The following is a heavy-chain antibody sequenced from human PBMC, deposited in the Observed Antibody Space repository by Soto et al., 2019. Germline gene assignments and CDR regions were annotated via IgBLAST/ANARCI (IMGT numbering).Heavy chain of an antibody. CDR2: ISSSSNTI. J-gene: IGHJ4*02. CDR1: GFTFSSYS. D-gene: IGHD3-22*01. Sequence: LRLSCAASGFTFSSYSMNWVRQAPGKGLEWVSYISSSSNTIYYADSVKGRFTISRDNAKNSLFLQMNSLRDEDTAVYYCARSDSSGYFNWGQGTLATVSS. V-gene: IGHV3-48*02. CDR3: ARSDSSGYFN.